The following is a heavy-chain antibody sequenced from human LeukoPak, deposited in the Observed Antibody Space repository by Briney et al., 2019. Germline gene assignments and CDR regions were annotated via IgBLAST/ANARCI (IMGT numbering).Heavy chain of an antibody. J-gene: IGHJ6*02. CDR3: ARDLWFAASSPYGMDV. Sequence: GASVKVSCKASGYTYTSYDINWVRQAPGQGPEWMGWISAYDGHTFYAQNLQGRVTMTTDTSTSTAYMELRSLGSDDTAVYYCARDLWFAASSPYGMDVWGQGTTVTVSS. CDR1: GYTYTSYD. D-gene: IGHD2-21*01. CDR2: ISAYDGHT. V-gene: IGHV1-18*01.